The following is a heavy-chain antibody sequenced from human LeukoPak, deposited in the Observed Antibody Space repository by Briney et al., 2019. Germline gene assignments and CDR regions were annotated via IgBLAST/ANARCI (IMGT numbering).Heavy chain of an antibody. CDR1: GYTFTGSY. CDR2: INPNSGAT. J-gene: IGHJ4*02. V-gene: IGHV1-2*02. Sequence: ASVKVSCKASGYTFTGSYMHWVRQAPGQGLEWMGWINPNSGATKFAQKFQGRVIMTRDTSISTAYMELNRLRSDDTAVYYCARARGYSGYDYSFWGQGTLVTVSS. D-gene: IGHD5-12*01. CDR3: ARARGYSGYDYSF.